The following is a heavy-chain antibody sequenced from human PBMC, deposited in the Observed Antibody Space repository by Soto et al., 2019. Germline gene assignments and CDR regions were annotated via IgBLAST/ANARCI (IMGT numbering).Heavy chain of an antibody. CDR3: ATDYTVAPAAMGPFVFDY. J-gene: IGHJ4*02. Sequence: GASVKVSCKVSGYTLTELSMHWVRQAPGKGLEWMGGFDPEDGETIYAQKFQGRVTMTEDTSTDTAYMGLSSLRSEDTAVYYCATDYTVAPAAMGPFVFDYWGQGTLVTVSS. D-gene: IGHD2-2*01. CDR1: GYTLTELS. CDR2: FDPEDGET. V-gene: IGHV1-24*01.